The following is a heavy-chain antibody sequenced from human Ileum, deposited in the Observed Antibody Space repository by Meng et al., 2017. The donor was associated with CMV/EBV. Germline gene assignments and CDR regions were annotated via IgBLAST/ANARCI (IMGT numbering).Heavy chain of an antibody. CDR3: SSLGDY. CDR2: VRSDGSNK. CDR1: GLTFSSYG. V-gene: IGHV3-30*02. D-gene: IGHD3-16*01. Sequence: QVQLVASGGGVVQRGGSLRLSCAGLGLTFSSYGMPWVRQAPGKGLEWVAFVRSDGSNKYYADSVKGRFTISRDNSENTLFLQMNSLRADDTAVYYCSSLGDYWGQGTLVTVSS. J-gene: IGHJ4*02.